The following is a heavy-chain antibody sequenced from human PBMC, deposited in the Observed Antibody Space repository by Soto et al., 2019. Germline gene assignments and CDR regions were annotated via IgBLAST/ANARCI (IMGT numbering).Heavy chain of an antibody. CDR1: GFTFSSYG. CDR2: ISYDGINK. CDR3: ARTNSSGWYRGWFDP. D-gene: IGHD6-19*01. V-gene: IGHV3-30*03. J-gene: IGHJ5*02. Sequence: GGSLRLSCAASGFTFSSYGMHWVRQAPGKGLEWVAVISYDGINKYYADSVKGRFTISRDNSKNTLYLQMNSLRAEDTAVYYCARTNSSGWYRGWFDPWGQGTLVTVSS.